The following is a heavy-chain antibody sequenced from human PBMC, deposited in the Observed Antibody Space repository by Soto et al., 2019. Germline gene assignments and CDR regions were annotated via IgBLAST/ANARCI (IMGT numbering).Heavy chain of an antibody. D-gene: IGHD1-26*01. CDR2: MNQAGSEK. J-gene: IGHJ4*02. CDR3: ARQHSGSYYFDY. CDR1: GLSFRDYW. Sequence: GGSLRLSCGASGLSFRDYWMTWVRQAPGKGLEWVANMNQAGSEKNYVDSVKGRFIISRDNAQNSLYLQTDSLRAEDTAVYYCARQHSGSYYFDYWGQGTLVTVSS. V-gene: IGHV3-7*05.